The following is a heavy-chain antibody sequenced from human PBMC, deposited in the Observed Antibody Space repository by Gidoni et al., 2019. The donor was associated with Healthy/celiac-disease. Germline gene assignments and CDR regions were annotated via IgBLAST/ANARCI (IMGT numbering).Heavy chain of an antibody. D-gene: IGHD3-16*01. Sequence: QLQLVQSGPEVQKPGSSVKVSCKASGDTFSSNAISWVRQAPGQGLGWMGGINPIFGTENYAQKFQGRVTITADESTSTAYMELSSLRSEETAVYYCARVPSVGGTNWGQGTLVTVSS. J-gene: IGHJ4*02. CDR2: INPIFGTE. CDR1: GDTFSSNA. V-gene: IGHV1-69*01. CDR3: ARVPSVGGTN.